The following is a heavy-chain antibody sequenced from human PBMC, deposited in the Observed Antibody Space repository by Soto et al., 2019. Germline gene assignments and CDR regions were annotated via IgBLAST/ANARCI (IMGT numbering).Heavy chain of an antibody. V-gene: IGHV1-18*04. D-gene: IGHD2-2*01. CDR1: GYTFTSYG. CDR3: ARDRSIVVVPAADKDYYYGMDV. Sequence: GASVKVSCKASGYTFTSYGISWVRQAPGQGLEWMGWISAYNGNTSYAQKLQGRVTMTTDTSTSTAYMELRSLRSDDTAVYYCARDRSIVVVPAADKDYYYGMDVWGQGTTVTVSS. CDR2: ISAYNGNT. J-gene: IGHJ6*02.